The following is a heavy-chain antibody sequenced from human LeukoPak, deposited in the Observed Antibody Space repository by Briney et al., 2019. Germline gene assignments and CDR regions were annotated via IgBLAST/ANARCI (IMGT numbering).Heavy chain of an antibody. V-gene: IGHV1-69*04. CDR1: GGTFSSYA. CDR2: IIPILGIA. Sequence: GASVKVSCKASGGTFSSYAISWVRQAPGQGLEWMGRIIPILGIANYAQKFQGRVTITADKSTSTAYMELSSLRSEDTAVYYCARDLGRYFDWLLPYFDYWGQGTLVTVSS. J-gene: IGHJ4*02. CDR3: ARDLGRYFDWLLPYFDY. D-gene: IGHD3-9*01.